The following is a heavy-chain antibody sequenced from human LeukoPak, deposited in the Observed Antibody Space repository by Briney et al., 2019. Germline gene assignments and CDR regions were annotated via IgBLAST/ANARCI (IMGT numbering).Heavy chain of an antibody. CDR2: IYYGGST. CDR1: GGSISSGDYY. J-gene: IGHJ4*02. V-gene: IGHV4-30-4*08. CDR3: ARVVPASNYDFDY. Sequence: PSETLSLTCTVSGGSISSGDYYWSWIRQPPGKGLEWIGYIYYGGSTYYNPSLKSRVTISVDTSKNQFSLKLSSVTAADTAVYYCARVVPASNYDFDYWGQGTLVTVSS. D-gene: IGHD2-2*01.